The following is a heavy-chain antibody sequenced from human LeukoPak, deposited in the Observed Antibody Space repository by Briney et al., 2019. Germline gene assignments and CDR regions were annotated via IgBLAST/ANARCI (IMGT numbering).Heavy chain of an antibody. J-gene: IGHJ4*02. V-gene: IGHV3-53*01. CDR2: IHTGGTT. D-gene: IGHD3-10*01. Sequence: GGSLRLSCAASGFDISYNYVGWVRQAPGKGLEWVSVIHTGGTTHYADSVKGRFTISKDNSNNTVYLQMNSVGVEDTAVHYCARVWFGYFFQWGQGALVTVSS. CDR3: ARVWFGYFFQ. CDR1: GFDISYNY.